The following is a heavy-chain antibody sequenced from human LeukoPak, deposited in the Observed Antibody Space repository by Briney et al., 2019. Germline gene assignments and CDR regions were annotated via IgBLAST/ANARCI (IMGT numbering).Heavy chain of an antibody. J-gene: IGHJ4*02. CDR2: ISAYNGNT. CDR1: GYTFTSYG. D-gene: IGHD2-2*01. V-gene: IGHV1-18*01. Sequence: ASVKVSCKASGYTFTSYGISWVRQAPGQGLEWMGWISAYNGNTNYAQKLQGRVTMTTDTSTSTAYMELRSLRSDDTAVYYCARDVVGYCSSTSCYRPGGYFDYWSQGTLVTVSS. CDR3: ARDVVGYCSSTSCYRPGGYFDY.